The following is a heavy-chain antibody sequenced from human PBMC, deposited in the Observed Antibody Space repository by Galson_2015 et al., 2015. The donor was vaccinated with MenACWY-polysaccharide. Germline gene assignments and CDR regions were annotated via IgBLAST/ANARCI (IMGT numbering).Heavy chain of an antibody. J-gene: IGHJ4*02. V-gene: IGHV3-7*01. D-gene: IGHD2-15*01. CDR2: MNPDGSEI. Sequence: SLRLSCAASGFTLSTYWMSWVRQAPGKGLEWVANMNPDGSEINYVDSVKGRFTISRDNAKNSLYLQVNSLRAEDTALYYCARDFGWSQFDYWGQGALVTVSS. CDR3: ARDFGWSQFDY. CDR1: GFTLSTYW.